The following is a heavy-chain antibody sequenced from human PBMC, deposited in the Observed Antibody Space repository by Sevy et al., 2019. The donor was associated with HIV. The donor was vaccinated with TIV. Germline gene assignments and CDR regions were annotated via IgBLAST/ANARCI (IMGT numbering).Heavy chain of an antibody. D-gene: IGHD6-13*01. J-gene: IGHJ6*02. CDR1: GGTFSSYA. V-gene: IGHV1-69*13. Sequence: ASVKVSCKASGGTFSSYAISWVRQAPGQGLEWMGGIIPIFGTANYAQKFQGRVTITADESTSTAYMELSSLRSEDTAVYYCARAPPSGIAAAGPYYYYYGMDVWGLGTTVTVSS. CDR2: IIPIFGTA. CDR3: ARAPPSGIAAAGPYYYYYGMDV.